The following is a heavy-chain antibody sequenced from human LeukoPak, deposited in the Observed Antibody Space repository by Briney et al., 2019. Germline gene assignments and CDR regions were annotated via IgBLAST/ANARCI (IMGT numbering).Heavy chain of an antibody. Sequence: GRSLRLSCAASGFTFDDYAMHWVRQAPGKGLEWVSGISWNSGSIGYADSVKGRFTISRDNVKNSLYLQMNSLRAEDTALYYCAKASVVVPPFFDYWGQGTLVTVSS. CDR2: ISWNSGSI. D-gene: IGHD2-2*01. J-gene: IGHJ4*02. CDR3: AKASVVVPPFFDY. CDR1: GFTFDDYA. V-gene: IGHV3-9*01.